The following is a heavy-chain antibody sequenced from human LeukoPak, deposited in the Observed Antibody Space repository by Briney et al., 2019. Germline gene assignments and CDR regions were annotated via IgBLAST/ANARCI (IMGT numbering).Heavy chain of an antibody. D-gene: IGHD3-22*01. J-gene: IGHJ4*02. CDR1: GGSISSYY. Sequence: SETLSLTCTVSGGSISSYYWSWIRQPPGKGLEWIGYIYYSGSTNYNPSLKSRVTISVDTSKNQFSLKLSSVTAADTAVYYCARTLYYYDSSGFSHWGQGTLVTVSS. CDR3: ARTLYYYDSSGFSH. CDR2: IYYSGST. V-gene: IGHV4-59*08.